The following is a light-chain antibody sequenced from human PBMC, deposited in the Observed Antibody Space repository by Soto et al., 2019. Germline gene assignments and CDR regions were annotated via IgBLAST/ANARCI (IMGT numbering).Light chain of an antibody. CDR1: QSIDTW. CDR3: QQYNNYPRT. V-gene: IGKV1-5*03. CDR2: KAS. Sequence: DIQLTQSPSTLSASVGDRVTIACRASQSIDTWLAWYQQKPGNAPKLLIYKASNLESGVPSRFSGSGSGTDFSLTIRGLQPDDFARYYCQQYNNYPRTFGKGTKVEV. J-gene: IGKJ4*02.